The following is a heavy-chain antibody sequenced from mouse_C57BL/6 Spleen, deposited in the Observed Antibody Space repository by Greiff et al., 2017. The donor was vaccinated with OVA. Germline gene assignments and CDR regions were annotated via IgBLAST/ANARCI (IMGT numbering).Heavy chain of an antibody. V-gene: IGHV7-3*01. CDR2: IRNKANGYTT. Sequence: EVQLVESGGGLVQPGGSLSLSCAASGFTFTDYYMSWVRQPPGKALEWLGFIRNKANGYTTEYSASVKGRFTISRDNSQSLLYLQMNAPGAEDSATYYCARYKGYAMDYWGQGTSLTVSS. J-gene: IGHJ4*01. CDR3: ARYKGYAMDY. CDR1: GFTFTDYY.